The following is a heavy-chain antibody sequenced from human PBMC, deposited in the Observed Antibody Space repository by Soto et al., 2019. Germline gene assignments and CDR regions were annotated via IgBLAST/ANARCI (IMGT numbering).Heavy chain of an antibody. CDR3: TRARGYDSPDAYYFDY. CDR2: IRSKAYGGTT. CDR1: GFTFGDYA. J-gene: IGHJ4*02. V-gene: IGHV3-49*03. D-gene: IGHD3-22*01. Sequence: AGGSLRLSCTASGFTFGDYAMSWFRQAPGKGLEWVGFIRSKAYGGTTEYAASVKGRFTISRDDSKSIAYLQMNSLKTEDTVVYYCTRARGYDSPDAYYFDYWGQGTLVTVSS.